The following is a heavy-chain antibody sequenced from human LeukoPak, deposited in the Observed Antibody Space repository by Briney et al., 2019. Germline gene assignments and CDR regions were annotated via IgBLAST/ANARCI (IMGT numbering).Heavy chain of an antibody. CDR1: GVSISITSYS. D-gene: IGHD3-22*01. CDR3: ARFGYYYDSSGYFEKYYFDY. J-gene: IGHJ4*02. Sequence: PSETLSLTCEVSGVSISITSYSCARIRQPPGKGLEWIGSIYHSESTYYHLSLKTRITISVDTSTNEFSLKLRSATGAGTDVYFCARFGYYYDSSGYFEKYYFDYWGQGTLVTASS. CDR2: IYHSEST. V-gene: IGHV4-39*07.